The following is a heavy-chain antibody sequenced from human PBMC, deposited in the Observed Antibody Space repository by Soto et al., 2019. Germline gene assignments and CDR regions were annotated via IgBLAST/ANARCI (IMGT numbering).Heavy chain of an antibody. D-gene: IGHD2-15*01. CDR2: IYYSGST. CDR1: GGSISSSSYY. J-gene: IGHJ4*02. CDR3: ARLSPGYVLRGYFDY. Sequence: PSETLSLTCTVSGGSISSSSYYWGWIRQPPGKGLEWIGSIYYSGSTYYNPSLKSRVTISVDTSKNQFSLKLSSVTAADTAVYYCARLSPGYVLRGYFDYWGQGTLVTVSS. V-gene: IGHV4-39*01.